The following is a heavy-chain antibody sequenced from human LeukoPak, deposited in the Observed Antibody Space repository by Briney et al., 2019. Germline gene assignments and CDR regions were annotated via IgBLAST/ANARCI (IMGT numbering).Heavy chain of an antibody. J-gene: IGHJ4*02. Sequence: AGGSLRLSCAASGFTFSSYAMHWVRQAPGKGLEWVAVISYDGSNKYYADSVKGRFTISRDNSKNTLYLQMNSPRAEDTAVYYCARGDEPAFDYWGQGTLVTVSS. CDR3: ARGDEPAFDY. V-gene: IGHV3-30-3*01. CDR2: ISYDGSNK. CDR1: GFTFSSYA.